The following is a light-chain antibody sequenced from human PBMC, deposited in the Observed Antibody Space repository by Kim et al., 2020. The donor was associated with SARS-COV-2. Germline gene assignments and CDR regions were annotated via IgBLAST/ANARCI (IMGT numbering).Light chain of an antibody. J-gene: IGKJ2*01. CDR3: LQHNTFPYT. CDR2: GAS. V-gene: IGKV1-17*03. Sequence: SASVGDRVTITCRASQGVSNYLAWLQQKPGKVPKRLIYGASSLQSGVPSRFSGSGYGTEFTLTISSLQPEDFATYYCLQHNTFPYTFGQGTKLEIK. CDR1: QGVSNY.